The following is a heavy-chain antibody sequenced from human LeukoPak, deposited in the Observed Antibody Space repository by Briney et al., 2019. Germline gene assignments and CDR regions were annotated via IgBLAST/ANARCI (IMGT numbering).Heavy chain of an antibody. J-gene: IGHJ3*02. V-gene: IGHV3-33*01. Sequence: HPGGSLRLSCVASGFTFSSYGMHWVRQAPGKGLEWVAVIWDDGSNKYYADSVRGRFTISRDNSKNTLYLQVNSLRVEDTAIYYCARDANFGYDAFDIWGQGTMVIVSS. D-gene: IGHD3-10*01. CDR1: GFTFSSYG. CDR3: ARDANFGYDAFDI. CDR2: IWDDGSNK.